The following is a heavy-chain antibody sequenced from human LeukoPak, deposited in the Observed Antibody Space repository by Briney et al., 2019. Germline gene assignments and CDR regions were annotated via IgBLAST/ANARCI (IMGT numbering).Heavy chain of an antibody. CDR3: ARGGDTQDY. CDR2: ISYDGSNK. D-gene: IGHD5-18*01. Sequence: PGGSLRLSCAASGFTFSSYAMHWVRQAPGKGLEWVAVISYDGSNKYYADSVKGRFTISRDNSKNTLYLQMSSLRAEDTAVYYCARGGDTQDYWGQGTLVTVSS. J-gene: IGHJ4*02. CDR1: GFTFSSYA. V-gene: IGHV3-30*04.